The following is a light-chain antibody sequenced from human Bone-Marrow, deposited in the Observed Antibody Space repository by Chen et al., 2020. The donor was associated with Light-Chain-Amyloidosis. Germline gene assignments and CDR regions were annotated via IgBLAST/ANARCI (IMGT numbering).Light chain of an antibody. J-gene: IGLJ3*02. Sequence: SYVLTQPSSVSVAPGQTATIACWGNNIGSTSVHWYQQTPGQAPLLVVYDDSERPSGIPERWSGSNSGNTATLTISRVEAGDEADYYCQVWDRSSDRPVFGGGTKLTVL. V-gene: IGLV3-21*02. CDR1: NIGSTS. CDR3: QVWDRSSDRPV. CDR2: DDS.